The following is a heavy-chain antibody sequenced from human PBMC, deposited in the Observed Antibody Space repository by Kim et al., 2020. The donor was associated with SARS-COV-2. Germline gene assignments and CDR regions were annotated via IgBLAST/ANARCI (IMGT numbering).Heavy chain of an antibody. V-gene: IGHV3-11*03. CDR3: ARTPHASGCYYGMDV. J-gene: IGHJ6*02. CDR2: ISSSSSYT. CDR1: GFTFSDYY. D-gene: IGHD3-16*01. Sequence: GGSLRLSCAASGFTFSDYYMSWIRQAPGKGLEWVSYISSSSSYTNYADSVKGRFTISRDNAKNSLYLQMNSLRAEDTAVYYCARTPHASGCYYGMDVWGQGTTVTVSS.